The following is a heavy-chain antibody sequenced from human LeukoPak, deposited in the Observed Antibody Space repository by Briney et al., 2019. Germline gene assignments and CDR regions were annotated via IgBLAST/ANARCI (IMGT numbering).Heavy chain of an antibody. V-gene: IGHV4-39*07. CDR2: IFYRGNT. CDR1: GDSVSNFSYY. D-gene: IGHD3-10*01. J-gene: IGHJ3*02. CDR3: ASTGLLWFGEENDAFDI. Sequence: SETLSLTCTVSGDSVSNFSYYWGWIRQPPGKGLDWIGNIFYRGNTYYKPSLKSRVTISLDTSKNQFSLKLSSVTAADTAVYYCASTGLLWFGEENDAFDIWGQGTMVTVSS.